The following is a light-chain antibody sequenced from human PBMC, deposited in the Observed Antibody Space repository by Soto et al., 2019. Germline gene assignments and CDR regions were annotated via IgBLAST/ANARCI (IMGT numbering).Light chain of an antibody. CDR1: QDIRND. CDR2: AAS. Sequence: AIQMTQSPSSLSASVGDRVTITCRASQDIRNDLGWYQQKPGKAPKLLIYAASSLQTGVPSRFSGSGSGTDFTLTISSLQPEDFATYYCQQYNVYSPWTFGQGTKVDIK. CDR3: QQYNVYSPWT. J-gene: IGKJ1*01. V-gene: IGKV1-6*01.